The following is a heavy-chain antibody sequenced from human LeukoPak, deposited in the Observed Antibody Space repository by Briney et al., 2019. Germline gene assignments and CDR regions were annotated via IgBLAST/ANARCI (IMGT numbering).Heavy chain of an antibody. CDR2: TSSSDAGT. D-gene: IGHD2-21*01. CDR3: AKAPVTSCRGAYCYPFDS. V-gene: IGHV3-23*01. CDR1: GFTLSTYA. J-gene: IGHJ4*02. Sequence: GGSLRLSCAASGFTLSTYAMSWVRQTPGKGLEWVAATSSSDAGTYHADYVRGRFTISRDNSKNTLYLQMNSLRAEDAAVYLCAKAPVTSCRGAYCYPFDSWGQGTLVTVSS.